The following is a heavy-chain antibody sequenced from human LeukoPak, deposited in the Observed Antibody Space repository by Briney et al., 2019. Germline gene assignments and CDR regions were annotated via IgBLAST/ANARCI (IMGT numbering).Heavy chain of an antibody. CDR2: IYYSGST. V-gene: IGHV4-59*01. Sequence: PSETLSLTCTVSGGSISSYYWSWIRQPPGKGLEWIGYIYYSGSTNYNPSLKSRVTISVDTSKNQFSLKLSSVTAADTAVHYCARWAVGAAAGINWFDPWGQGTLVTVSS. J-gene: IGHJ5*02. D-gene: IGHD6-13*01. CDR1: GGSISSYY. CDR3: ARWAVGAAAGINWFDP.